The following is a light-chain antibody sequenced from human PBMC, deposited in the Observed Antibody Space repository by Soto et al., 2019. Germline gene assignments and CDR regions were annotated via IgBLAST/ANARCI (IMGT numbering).Light chain of an antibody. CDR1: QSVSTT. CDR3: QQYKDWPTT. Sequence: EIVMTHSPSTLSFSRGQRASLSFVASQSVSTTVAWYHQKPGQAPRLLVYGASTRATGIPARFSGSGAGTDFTLTITSLQSEDFGVYFCQQYKDWPTTFGQGTKVDIK. CDR2: GAS. J-gene: IGKJ1*01. V-gene: IGKV3-15*01.